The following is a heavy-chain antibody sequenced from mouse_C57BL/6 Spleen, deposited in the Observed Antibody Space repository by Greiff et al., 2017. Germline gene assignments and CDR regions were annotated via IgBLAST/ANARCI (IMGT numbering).Heavy chain of an antibody. CDR3: ARSGYSNYFAY. V-gene: IGHV1-54*01. CDR1: GYAFTNYL. Sequence: QVQLQQSGAELVRPGTSVKVSCKASGYAFTNYLIEWVKQRPGQGLEWIGVINPGSGGTHYNEKFKGKATLTADKSSSTAYMQLSSLTSEDSAVYFCARSGYSNYFAYWGQGTLVTVSA. CDR2: INPGSGGT. D-gene: IGHD2-5*01. J-gene: IGHJ3*01.